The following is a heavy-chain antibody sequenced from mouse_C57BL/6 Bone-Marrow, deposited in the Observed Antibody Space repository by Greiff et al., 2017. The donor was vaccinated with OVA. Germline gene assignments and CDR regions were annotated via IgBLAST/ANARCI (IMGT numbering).Heavy chain of an antibody. J-gene: IGHJ1*03. V-gene: IGHV1-64*01. CDR2: IHPNSGST. Sequence: QVQLQQPGAELVKPGASVKLSCKASGYTFTSYWMHWVKQRPGQGLEWIGMIHPNSGSTNYNEKFKSKATLTVDKSSSTAYMQLSSLTSEDSAVDYFARVRPVVATDFDVWGTGTTVTVSS. CDR3: ARVRPVVATDFDV. CDR1: GYTFTSYW. D-gene: IGHD1-1*01.